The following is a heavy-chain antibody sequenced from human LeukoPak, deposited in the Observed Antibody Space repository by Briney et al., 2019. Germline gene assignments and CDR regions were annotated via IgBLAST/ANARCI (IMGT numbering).Heavy chain of an antibody. CDR2: IYYSGST. J-gene: IGHJ5*02. D-gene: IGHD3-16*01. V-gene: IGHV4-30-4*01. CDR1: GGSISSGDYY. CDR3: ARTNAGDLPQPNWFDP. Sequence: SETLSLTCTVSGGSISSGDYYWSWIRQPPGKGLEWIGYIYYSGSTYYNPSLKSRVTISLDTSKNQFSLKLNSVTAADTAVYYCARTNAGDLPQPNWFDPWGQGTLVTVSS.